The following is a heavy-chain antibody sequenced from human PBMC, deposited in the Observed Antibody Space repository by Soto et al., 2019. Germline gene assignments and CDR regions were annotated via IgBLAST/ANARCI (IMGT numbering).Heavy chain of an antibody. J-gene: IGHJ4*02. CDR1: GFTFTSSA. D-gene: IGHD3-3*01. Sequence: QMQLVQSGPEVKKPGTSVKVSCKASGFTFTSSAVQWVRQARGQRLEWIGWIVVGSGNTNYAQKFQERVTITRDMSTSTAYMELSSLRSEDTAVYYCAAGGTHNDFWSGFWGQGTLVTVSS. CDR3: AAGGTHNDFWSGF. CDR2: IVVGSGNT. V-gene: IGHV1-58*01.